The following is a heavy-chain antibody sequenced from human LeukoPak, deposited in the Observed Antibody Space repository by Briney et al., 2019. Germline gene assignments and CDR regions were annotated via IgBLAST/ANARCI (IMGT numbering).Heavy chain of an antibody. Sequence: GGSLRLSCAASGFTFSISAMHWVRQAPGKGLEWVAVISFDGRNKYYADSVKGRFTVSRNNSKSTLFLQMSTLRAEDTAVYYCATLTGTTGSDDYWGQGTLVIVSS. CDR1: GFTFSISA. V-gene: IGHV3-30*04. CDR2: ISFDGRNK. D-gene: IGHD1-20*01. CDR3: ATLTGTTGSDDY. J-gene: IGHJ4*02.